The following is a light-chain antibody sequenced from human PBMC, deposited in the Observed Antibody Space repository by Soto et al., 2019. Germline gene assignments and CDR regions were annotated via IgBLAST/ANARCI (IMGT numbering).Light chain of an antibody. Sequence: QSVLTQPPSASGTPGQRVIISCSGSGSSIGTNTVNWYRQLPGTAPQLLIYGTNQRPSGVPDRFAGSKSGTSAPLAISGRQSEDEADYYCAAWDGSLNNVLFGGGTQLTVL. CDR1: GSSIGTNT. V-gene: IGLV1-44*01. J-gene: IGLJ2*01. CDR2: GTN. CDR3: AAWDGSLNNVL.